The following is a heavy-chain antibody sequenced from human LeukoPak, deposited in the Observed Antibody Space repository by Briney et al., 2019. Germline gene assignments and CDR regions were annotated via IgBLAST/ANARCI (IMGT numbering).Heavy chain of an antibody. CDR2: ISSSASTK. Sequence: PGGSLRLSCVASAFRLSSFEMNWVRQAPGEGLEWVSYISSSASTKYYADSVRGRFAISRDNAKNSMFLEMNSLRPEDTAVYYCARNYVSSYYYYMDVWGKGTTVTVSS. CDR1: AFRLSSFE. CDR3: ARNYVSSYYYYMDV. J-gene: IGHJ6*03. V-gene: IGHV3-48*03. D-gene: IGHD3-10*02.